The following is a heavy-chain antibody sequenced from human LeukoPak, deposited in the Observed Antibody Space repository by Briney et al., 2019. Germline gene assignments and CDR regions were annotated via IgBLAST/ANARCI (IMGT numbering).Heavy chain of an antibody. CDR3: ARSDGYGLVGI. Sequence: SETLSLTCTVSGGSISSSSYYWGWIRQPPGKGLEWIGSIYYSGSTYYNPSLKSRVTISVDTSKNQFSLKLSSVTAADTAVYDCARSDGYGLVGIWGQGTMVTVSS. J-gene: IGHJ3*02. D-gene: IGHD5-18*01. V-gene: IGHV4-39*01. CDR2: IYYSGST. CDR1: GGSISSSSYY.